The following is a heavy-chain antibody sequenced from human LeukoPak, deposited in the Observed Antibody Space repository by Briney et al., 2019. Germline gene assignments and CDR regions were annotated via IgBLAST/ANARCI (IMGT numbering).Heavy chain of an antibody. J-gene: IGHJ4*02. V-gene: IGHV3-7*01. CDR2: IKQDGSGK. CDR3: ARASDGYYSYFDY. CDR1: GFTFSSYW. Sequence: PGGSLRLSCAASGFTFSSYWMSWVRQAPGKGLEWVANIKQDGSGKYYVDSVKGRFTISRDNAKNSLYLQMNSLRAEDTAVYYCARASDGYYSYFDYWGQGTLATVSS. D-gene: IGHD5-24*01.